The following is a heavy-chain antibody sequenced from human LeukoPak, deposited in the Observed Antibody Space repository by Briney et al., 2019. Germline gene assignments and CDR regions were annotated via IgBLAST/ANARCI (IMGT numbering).Heavy chain of an antibody. CDR1: GYTFTSYG. D-gene: IGHD3-10*01. J-gene: IGHJ4*02. CDR3: ARVSGLSMVRGVDY. CDR2: ISAYNGNT. Sequence: ASVKVSCKASGYTFTSYGISWVRQAPGQGLEWMGWISAYNGNTNYAQKLQGRVTMTTDTSTSTAYMELRSLRSEDTAVYYCARVSGLSMVRGVDYWGQGTLVTVSS. V-gene: IGHV1-18*01.